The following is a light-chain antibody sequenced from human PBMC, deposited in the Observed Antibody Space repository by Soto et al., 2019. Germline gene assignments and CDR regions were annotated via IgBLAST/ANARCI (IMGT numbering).Light chain of an antibody. J-gene: IGKJ5*01. CDR3: QQYRMSPNT. V-gene: IGKV3-20*01. CDR1: QNVDDSH. CDR2: GAS. Sequence: EIVLTQSPGTLYLSPGETAALSCRASQNVDDSHLAWYQRRPGQVPRLLIYGASSRATGIPDRFSGSGSGRDFSLTIRGLKPEDFAVYFCQQYRMSPNTCGQGTRLEIK.